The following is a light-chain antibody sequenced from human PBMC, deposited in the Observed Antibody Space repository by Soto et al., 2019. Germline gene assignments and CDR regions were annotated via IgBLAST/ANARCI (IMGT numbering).Light chain of an antibody. J-gene: IGLJ1*01. CDR3: SSYTSSSTPYV. Sequence: QSVLTQPASVSGSPGQSITISCTGTSSEVGGYNYVSWYQQHPGKAPKLMIYDVSNRPSGVSNRFSGSKSGNTASLTIPGLQAEDEADYYCSSYTSSSTPYVFGTGTKVTVL. CDR2: DVS. V-gene: IGLV2-14*01. CDR1: SSEVGGYNY.